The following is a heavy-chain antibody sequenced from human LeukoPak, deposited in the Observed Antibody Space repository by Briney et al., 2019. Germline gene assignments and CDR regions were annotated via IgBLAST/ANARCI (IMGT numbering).Heavy chain of an antibody. D-gene: IGHD3-10*01. CDR2: IIPIFGTA. V-gene: IGHV1-69*05. CDR1: GGTFSSYA. CDR3: ARSETYYYGSGFNWFDP. J-gene: IGHJ5*02. Sequence: SVKVSCKASGGTFSSYAISWVRQAPGQGLEWMGGIIPIFGTANYAQKFLGRVTITTDESTSTAYMELSSLRSEDTAVYYCARSETYYYGSGFNWFDPWGQGTLVTVSS.